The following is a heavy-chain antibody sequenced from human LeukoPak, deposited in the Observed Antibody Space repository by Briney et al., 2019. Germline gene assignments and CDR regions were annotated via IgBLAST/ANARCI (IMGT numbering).Heavy chain of an antibody. CDR2: TRNKVNNYTT. CDR3: ARVFRGYNYNGVDY. Sequence: GGSLRLSCAASGFTFTTYWMSWVRQAPGKGLEWVGRTRNKVNNYTTEYAASVKGRFTISRDDSKSSLYLQMNSLKTEDTAVYYCARVFRGYNYNGVDYWGQGTLVTVSS. CDR1: GFTFTTYW. J-gene: IGHJ4*02. D-gene: IGHD5-18*01. V-gene: IGHV3-72*01.